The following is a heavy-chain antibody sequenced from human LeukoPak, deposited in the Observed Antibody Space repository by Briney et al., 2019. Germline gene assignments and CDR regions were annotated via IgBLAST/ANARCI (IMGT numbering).Heavy chain of an antibody. Sequence: GGTLRPSCAASGFTFSSSAMSWVRQAPGKGLEWVSYISSSSSTIYYADSVKGRFTISRDNAKNSLYLQMNSLRAEDTAVYYCARDNHLTFDYWGQGTLVTVSS. CDR3: ARDNHLTFDY. CDR2: ISSSSSTI. CDR1: GFTFSSSA. D-gene: IGHD1-14*01. V-gene: IGHV3-48*01. J-gene: IGHJ4*02.